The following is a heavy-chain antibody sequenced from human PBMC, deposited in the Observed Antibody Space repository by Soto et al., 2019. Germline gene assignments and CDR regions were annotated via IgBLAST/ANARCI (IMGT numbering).Heavy chain of an antibody. J-gene: IGHJ4*02. D-gene: IGHD3-22*01. CDR1: GYSFAGYW. CDR3: AIQIYDSDTGPNFQYYFDS. CDR2: IDPSDSQT. Sequence: GESLKISCKGSGYSFAGYWITWVRQKPGKGLEWMGRIDPSDSQTYYSPSFRGHVTISVTKSITTVFLQWSSLRASDTAMYYCAIQIYDSDTGPNFQYYFDSWGQGTPVTVSS. V-gene: IGHV5-10-1*01.